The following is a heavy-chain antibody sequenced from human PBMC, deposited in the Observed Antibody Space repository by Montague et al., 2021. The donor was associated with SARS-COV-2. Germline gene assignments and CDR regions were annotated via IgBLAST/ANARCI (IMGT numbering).Heavy chain of an antibody. V-gene: IGHV3-11*04. Sequence: LSLTCTVSGGSISSGAYYWNWIRQAPGKGLEWISYISSSGGGSTKHYTDSVKGRFTISRDNAKNSLYLQMNSLRVEDTAIYYCARDRDWDDWCGMDVWGQGTTVTVSS. CDR3: ARDRDWDDWCGMDV. D-gene: IGHD2-21*01. CDR1: GGSISSGAYY. J-gene: IGHJ6*02. CDR2: ISSSGGGSTK.